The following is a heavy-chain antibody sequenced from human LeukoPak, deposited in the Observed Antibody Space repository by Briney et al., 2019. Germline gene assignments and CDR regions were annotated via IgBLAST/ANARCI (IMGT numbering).Heavy chain of an antibody. Sequence: GGSLRLSCAASGFTFSDYYMTWIRQAPGKGLEWLSYISGGGSATYYADSVKGRFTVSRDNAKNSLFLQMNSLRAEDTAVYYCARGGTLDFDYWGQGTLVTVSS. J-gene: IGHJ4*02. CDR2: ISGGGSAT. D-gene: IGHD1/OR15-1a*01. V-gene: IGHV3-11*04. CDR3: ARGGTLDFDY. CDR1: GFTFSDYY.